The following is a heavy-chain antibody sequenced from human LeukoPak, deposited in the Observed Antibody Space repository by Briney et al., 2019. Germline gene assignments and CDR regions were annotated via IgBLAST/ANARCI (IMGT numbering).Heavy chain of an antibody. Sequence: SETLSLTCAVYGGSFSGYYWSWIRQPPGKGLEWIGEINHSGSTNYNPSLKSRVTISVDTSKNQFSLKLSSVTAADTAVYYCARRPFPMRRNAFDIWGQGTMVTVSS. CDR2: INHSGST. D-gene: IGHD2/OR15-2a*01. CDR1: GGSFSGYY. J-gene: IGHJ3*02. CDR3: ARRPFPMRRNAFDI. V-gene: IGHV4-34*01.